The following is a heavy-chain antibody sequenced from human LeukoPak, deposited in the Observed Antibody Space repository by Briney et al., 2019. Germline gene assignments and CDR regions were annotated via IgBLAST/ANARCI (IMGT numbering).Heavy chain of an antibody. J-gene: IGHJ4*02. D-gene: IGHD6-19*01. Sequence: GGSLRLSCAASGFTFDDYAMHWVRQAPGKGLEWVSGISWNSGSTGYADSVKGRFTISRDNAKNSLYLQMNSLRAEDTALYYCAKDIGPSGKWLAVFDYWGQGTLVTVSS. CDR3: AKDIGPSGKWLAVFDY. CDR2: ISWNSGST. CDR1: GFTFDDYA. V-gene: IGHV3-9*01.